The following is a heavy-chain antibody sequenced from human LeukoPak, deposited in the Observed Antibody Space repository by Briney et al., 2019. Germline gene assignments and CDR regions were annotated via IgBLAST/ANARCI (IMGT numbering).Heavy chain of an antibody. CDR3: ARARRAAGKPYYFDY. J-gene: IGHJ4*02. D-gene: IGHD6-13*01. CDR1: GYSNSSDYY. V-gene: IGHV4-38-2*02. CDR2: IYHSGST. Sequence: PSETLSLTCTVSGYSNSSDYYWGWIRQPPGKGLEWIGNIYHSGSTYYNPSLKSRVTISVDTSKNQFSLKLSSVTAADTAVYYCARARRAAGKPYYFDYWGQGTLVTVSS.